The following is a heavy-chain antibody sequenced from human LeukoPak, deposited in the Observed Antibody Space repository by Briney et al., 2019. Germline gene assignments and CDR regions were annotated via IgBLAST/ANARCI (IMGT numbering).Heavy chain of an antibody. J-gene: IGHJ4*02. CDR2: IASKTYGGTA. CDR3: SRDQTPYY. Sequence: GGSLRLSCTASGFTFGDYAMTWVRQAPGKGLEWVGFIASKTYGGTAEYAASVKGRFTISRDDSKSIAYLQMNGLKTEDTAVYFCSRDQTPYYWGQGTLVTVSP. CDR1: GFTFGDYA. V-gene: IGHV3-49*04.